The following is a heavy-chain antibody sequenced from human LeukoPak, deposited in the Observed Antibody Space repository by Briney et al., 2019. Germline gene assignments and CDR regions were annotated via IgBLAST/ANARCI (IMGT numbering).Heavy chain of an antibody. V-gene: IGHV1-69*05. CDR1: GGTFSSYA. D-gene: IGHD3-22*01. CDR2: IIPIFGTA. J-gene: IGHJ4*02. Sequence: ASVKVSCKASGGTFSSYAISWVRQAPGQGLEWMGRIIPIFGTANYAQKFQGRVTITTDESTSTAYMELSSLTSEDTAVYYCARGLNYYDSSGYLDYWGQGTLVTVSS. CDR3: ARGLNYYDSSGYLDY.